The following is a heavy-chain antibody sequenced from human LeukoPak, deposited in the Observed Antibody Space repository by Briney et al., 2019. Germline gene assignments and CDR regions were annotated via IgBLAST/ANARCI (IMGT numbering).Heavy chain of an antibody. CDR2: INPNSGGT. J-gene: IGHJ4*02. CDR3: ARDLFGYDFWSSYSGYFDY. D-gene: IGHD3-3*01. CDR1: GYTFTGYY. V-gene: IGHV1-2*02. Sequence: GASVKVSCKASGYTFTGYYMHWVLQAPGQGLEWMGWINPNSGGTNYAQKFQGRVTMTRDTSISTAYMELSRLRSDDTAVYYCARDLFGYDFWSSYSGYFDYWGQGTLVTVSS.